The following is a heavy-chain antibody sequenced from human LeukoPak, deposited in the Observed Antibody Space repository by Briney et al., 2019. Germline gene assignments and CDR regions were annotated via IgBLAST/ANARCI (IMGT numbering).Heavy chain of an antibody. CDR1: GFTFSNYW. D-gene: IGHD2-8*01. Sequence: GVLRLSCAVSGFTFSNYWMTWVRQAPGKGLEWVANIRQDGSEKYYVDPVKGRFTISRDNAKSSLYLQMNSLRVEDTAVYYCTRGVTIVPDYWGQGTLVTVSS. CDR3: TRGVTIVPDY. CDR2: IRQDGSEK. V-gene: IGHV3-7*01. J-gene: IGHJ4*02.